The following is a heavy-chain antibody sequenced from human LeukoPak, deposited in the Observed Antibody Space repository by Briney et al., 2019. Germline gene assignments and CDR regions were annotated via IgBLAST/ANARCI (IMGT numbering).Heavy chain of an antibody. V-gene: IGHV4-38-2*02. CDR3: ARGDLYYYDSSGYPLDP. CDR1: GGSISSYY. D-gene: IGHD3-22*01. Sequence: SETLSLTCTVSGGSISSYYWSWIRQPPGKGLEWIGSIYHSGSTYYNPSLKSRVTISVDTSKNQFSLKLSSVTAADTAVYYCARGDLYYYDSSGYPLDPWGQGTLVTVSS. CDR2: IYHSGST. J-gene: IGHJ5*02.